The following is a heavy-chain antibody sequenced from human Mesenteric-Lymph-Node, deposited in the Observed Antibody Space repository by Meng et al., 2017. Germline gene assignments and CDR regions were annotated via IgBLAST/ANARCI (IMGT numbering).Heavy chain of an antibody. CDR1: GFTFSSYS. D-gene: IGHD5-12*01. J-gene: IGHJ4*02. V-gene: IGHV3-7*01. Sequence: GESLKISCAASGFTFSSYSMNWVRQAPGKGLEWVASVREDGSERYYVDSVEGRFTMSRDNAKNSLFLEMSSLRAEDTAVYYCARLQRYTAYGHFDSWGRGTLVTVSS. CDR2: VREDGSER. CDR3: ARLQRYTAYGHFDS.